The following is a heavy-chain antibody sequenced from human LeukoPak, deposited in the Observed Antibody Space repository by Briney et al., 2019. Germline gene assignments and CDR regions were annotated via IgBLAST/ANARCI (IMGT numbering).Heavy chain of an antibody. V-gene: IGHV4-4*07. D-gene: IGHD1-26*01. CDR3: ARDNSGEEPYYFDY. CDR2: IYTSGST. Sequence: SETLSLTCTVSGGSISSYYWSWIRQPAGKGLEWIGRIYTSGSTNYNPSLKSRVTMSVDTSKNQFSLKLSSVTAADTAVYYCARDNSGEEPYYFDYWGQGTPVTVSS. J-gene: IGHJ4*02. CDR1: GGSISSYY.